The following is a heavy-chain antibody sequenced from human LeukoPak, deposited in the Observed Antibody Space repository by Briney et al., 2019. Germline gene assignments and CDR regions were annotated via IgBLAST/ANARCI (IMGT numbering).Heavy chain of an antibody. Sequence: GESLKISCKGSGYSFTSYWIGWVRPMPGKGLEWMGIIYPGDSDTRYSPSFQGQVTISADKSISTAYLQWSSLKASDTAMYYCARLNIVVVTARWFDPWGQGTLVTVSS. V-gene: IGHV5-51*01. CDR1: GYSFTSYW. CDR2: IYPGDSDT. D-gene: IGHD2-21*02. J-gene: IGHJ5*02. CDR3: ARLNIVVVTARWFDP.